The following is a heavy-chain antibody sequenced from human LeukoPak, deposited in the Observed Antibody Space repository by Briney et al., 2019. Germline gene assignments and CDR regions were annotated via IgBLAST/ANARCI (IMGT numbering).Heavy chain of an antibody. CDR3: ARGGRAGWSGSYEDSFDI. J-gene: IGHJ3*02. Sequence: GGPLRLSCAASGFTVSSNYMSWVRQAPGKGLEWVSVIYSGGNTYYADSVKGRFTISRDNSKNTLFLQMDSLRADDTAVYYCARGGRAGWSGSYEDSFDIWGQGTMVTVSS. V-gene: IGHV3-53*01. CDR1: GFTVSSNY. D-gene: IGHD1-26*01. CDR2: IYSGGNT.